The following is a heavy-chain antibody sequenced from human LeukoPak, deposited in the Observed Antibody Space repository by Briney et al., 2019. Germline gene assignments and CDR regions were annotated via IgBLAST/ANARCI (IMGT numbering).Heavy chain of an antibody. Sequence: ASVKVSCKASGYTFTSYAMHWVRQAPGQRLEWMGWINAGNGNTKYSQKFQGKVTITRDTSASTAYMELSSLRSDDTAMYYCTRKAGYTFDFWGQGTLVTVSS. CDR3: TRKAGYTFDF. CDR2: INAGNGNT. D-gene: IGHD1-1*01. V-gene: IGHV1-3*01. CDR1: GYTFTSYA. J-gene: IGHJ4*02.